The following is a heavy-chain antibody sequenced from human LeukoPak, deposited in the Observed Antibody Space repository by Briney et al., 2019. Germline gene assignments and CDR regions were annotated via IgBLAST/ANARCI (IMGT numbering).Heavy chain of an antibody. J-gene: IGHJ4*02. Sequence: PGRSLRLSCAASGFTFSSYAMHWVRQAPGKGLEWVAVISYDGSNKYYADSVKGQFTISRDNSKNTLYLQMNSLRAEDTAVYYCARDPDSGDYGGTFDYWGQGTLVTVSS. V-gene: IGHV3-30-3*01. CDR3: ARDPDSGDYGGTFDY. CDR1: GFTFSSYA. D-gene: IGHD4-17*01. CDR2: ISYDGSNK.